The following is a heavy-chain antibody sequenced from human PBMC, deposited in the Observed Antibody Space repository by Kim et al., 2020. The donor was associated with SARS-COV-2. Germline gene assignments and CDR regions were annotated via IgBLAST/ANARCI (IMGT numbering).Heavy chain of an antibody. D-gene: IGHD3-22*01. Sequence: GGSLRLSCSAFGFTLSRYNMNWVRQAPGKGLEWLSFIGTNRGNTYYADSVEGRFTISRDSAKNKLYLQMNSLRDEDTAVYYCARDRTDTSGYFSGSDFDFWGEATLVIVSS. J-gene: IGHJ4*02. CDR1: GFTLSRYN. CDR3: ARDRTDTSGYFSGSDFDF. V-gene: IGHV3-48*02. CDR2: IGTNRGNT.